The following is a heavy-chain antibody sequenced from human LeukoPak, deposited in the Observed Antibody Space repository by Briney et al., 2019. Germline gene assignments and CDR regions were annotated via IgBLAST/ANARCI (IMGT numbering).Heavy chain of an antibody. D-gene: IGHD3-22*01. J-gene: IGHJ2*01. V-gene: IGHV4-30-2*01. CDR1: GGSISSGGYS. Sequence: SQTLSLTCAVSGGSISSGGYSWSWIRQPPGKGLEWIGYIYHSGSTYYNPSLKSRVTISVDRSKNQFSLKLSSVTAADTAVYYCAREIIEYYYDSSGYTWYFDLWGRGTLVTVSS. CDR3: AREIIEYYYDSSGYTWYFDL. CDR2: IYHSGST.